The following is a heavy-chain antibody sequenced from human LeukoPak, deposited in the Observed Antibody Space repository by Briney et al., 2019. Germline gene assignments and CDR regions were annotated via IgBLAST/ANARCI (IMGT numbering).Heavy chain of an antibody. J-gene: IGHJ5*02. V-gene: IGHV7-4-1*02. D-gene: IGHD6-6*01. Sequence: GASVKVSCKASGYTFTSYAMNWVRQAPGQGLEWMGWINTNTGNPTYAQGFTGRFVFSLDTSVSTAYLQISSLKAEDTAVYYCARTGSIAARPSRRWFDPWGQGTLVTVSS. CDR2: INTNTGNP. CDR3: ARTGSIAARPSRRWFDP. CDR1: GYTFTSYA.